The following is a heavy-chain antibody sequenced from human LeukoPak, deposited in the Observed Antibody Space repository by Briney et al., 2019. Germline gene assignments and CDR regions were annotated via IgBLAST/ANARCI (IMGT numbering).Heavy chain of an antibody. CDR1: GFTFSSST. J-gene: IGHJ5*02. V-gene: IGHV3-21*01. CDR2: ISSSSSYI. CDR3: ATDRDGWFDP. D-gene: IGHD2-21*02. Sequence: GGSLRLSCAASGFTFSSSTMKWVRQAPGKGLEWVSSISSSSSYIYYGDSLKGRFTISRDNAKNSLYLQMNSLRAEDTAVYYCATDRDGWFDPWGQGTLVTVAS.